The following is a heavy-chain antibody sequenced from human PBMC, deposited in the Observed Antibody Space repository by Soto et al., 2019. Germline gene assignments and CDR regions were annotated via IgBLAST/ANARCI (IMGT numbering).Heavy chain of an antibody. J-gene: IGHJ6*02. Sequence: ASVKVSCKASGYTFTSYAMHWVRQAPGQRLEWMGWINAGNGNTKYSQKFQGRVTITRDTSASTAYMELSSLRSEDTAVYYCARREEYYDFWSGYYYGMDVWGQGTTVTVS. CDR2: INAGNGNT. D-gene: IGHD3-3*01. CDR3: ARREEYYDFWSGYYYGMDV. CDR1: GYTFTSYA. V-gene: IGHV1-3*01.